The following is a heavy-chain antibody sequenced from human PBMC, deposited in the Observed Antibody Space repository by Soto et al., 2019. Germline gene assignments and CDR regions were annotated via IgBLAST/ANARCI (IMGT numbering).Heavy chain of an antibody. Sequence: QEQLVESGGGVVQPGRSLRLSCAASGFTFSSYGMNWVRQAPGKGLEWVAVISYDGSDKYYADSVKGRFTISRDNSKNPLYLQMNSLRAEDTAVYYCAKDEDGDYLLEAFDMWGQGTMVTVSS. D-gene: IGHD4-17*01. CDR2: ISYDGSDK. CDR3: AKDEDGDYLLEAFDM. CDR1: GFTFSSYG. V-gene: IGHV3-30*18. J-gene: IGHJ3*02.